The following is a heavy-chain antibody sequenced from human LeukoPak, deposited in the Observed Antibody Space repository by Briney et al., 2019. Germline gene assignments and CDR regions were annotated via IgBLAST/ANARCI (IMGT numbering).Heavy chain of an antibody. D-gene: IGHD6-19*01. CDR2: ISGSAGTT. CDR1: GFTFSTYA. Sequence: GGSLRLSCAASGFTFSTYAMSWVRQAPGKGLEWVSGISGSAGTTSDAHSVKGRFTISRGNSKNTLYLQRNSLRAEDTAIYYCAKQDIRSSGWNDWGQGTLVTVSS. CDR3: AKQDIRSSGWND. J-gene: IGHJ4*02. V-gene: IGHV3-23*01.